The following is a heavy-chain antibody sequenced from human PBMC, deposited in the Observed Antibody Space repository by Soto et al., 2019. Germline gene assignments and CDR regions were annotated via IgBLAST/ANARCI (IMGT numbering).Heavy chain of an antibody. CDR3: ARRYGSAIDY. J-gene: IGHJ4*02. CDR1: GGSINNGDCY. CDR2: IYYSGST. Sequence: SETLSLTCTVSGGSINNGDCYWSWIRQPPEKGLEWIGYIYYSGSTNYNPSLKSRVTISVDTSKNQFSLKLSSVTAADTAVYYCARRYGSAIDYWGQGTLVTVSS. D-gene: IGHD1-26*01. V-gene: IGHV4-61*08.